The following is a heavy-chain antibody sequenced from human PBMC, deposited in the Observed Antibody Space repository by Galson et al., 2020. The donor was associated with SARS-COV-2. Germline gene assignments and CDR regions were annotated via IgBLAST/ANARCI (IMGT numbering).Heavy chain of an antibody. Sequence: GGSLRLSCAASGFHFSSYAMTWVRQAPGKGLEWVSGISCSGGKTYYADSVKGRFIISRDNSKNTVYLEMNSLGAEDSAVYFCAKDEQCEYKMLTAYSYFYLYGMGVWGRGTTVTVSS. CDR1: GFHFSSYA. V-gene: IGHV3-23*01. J-gene: IGHJ6*02. D-gene: IGHD2-21*02. CDR2: ISCSGGKT. CDR3: AKDEQCEYKMLTAYSYFYLYGMGV.